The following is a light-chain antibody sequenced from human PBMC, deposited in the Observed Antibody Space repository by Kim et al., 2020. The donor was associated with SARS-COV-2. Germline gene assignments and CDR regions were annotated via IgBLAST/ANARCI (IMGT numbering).Light chain of an antibody. CDR1: QNVGTK. J-gene: IGKJ5*01. V-gene: IGKV3-15*01. CDR3: QQYHNWPPIT. Sequence: GERAARCCKCSQNVGTKLAWYQQKPGQAPRLLIYDASTRASGIPDRFFGSGSGTEFTLIIGRLQSEDFALYYCQQYHNWPPITFGQGTRLEIK. CDR2: DAS.